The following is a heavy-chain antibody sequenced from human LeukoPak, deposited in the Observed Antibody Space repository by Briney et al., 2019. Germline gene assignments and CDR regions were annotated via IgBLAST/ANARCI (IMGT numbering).Heavy chain of an antibody. V-gene: IGHV3-21*01. J-gene: IGHJ4*02. D-gene: IGHD3-22*01. Sequence: GGSLRLSCAASGFTFSSYSMNWVRQAPGKGLEWVSSISSSSSYIYYADSVKGRFTISRDNAKNSLYLQMNSLRAEDTAVYYCAGYDSSGYYYGDYWGQGTLVTVSS. CDR3: AGYDSSGYYYGDY. CDR1: GFTFSSYS. CDR2: ISSSSSYI.